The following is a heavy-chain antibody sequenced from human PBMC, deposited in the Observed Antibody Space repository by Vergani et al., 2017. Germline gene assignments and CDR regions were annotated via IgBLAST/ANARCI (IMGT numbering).Heavy chain of an antibody. Sequence: EVQLVESGGGLVKPGGSLRLSCAASGFTFSSYAMSWVRQAPGKGLEWVSAISGSGGSTYYADSVKGRFTISRDNSKNTLYLQMNSLRAEDTAVYYCAKDEFQVEQQLFPGWFDPWGQGTLVTVSS. CDR1: GFTFSSYA. V-gene: IGHV3-23*04. CDR2: ISGSGGST. CDR3: AKDEFQVEQQLFPGWFDP. D-gene: IGHD6-13*01. J-gene: IGHJ5*02.